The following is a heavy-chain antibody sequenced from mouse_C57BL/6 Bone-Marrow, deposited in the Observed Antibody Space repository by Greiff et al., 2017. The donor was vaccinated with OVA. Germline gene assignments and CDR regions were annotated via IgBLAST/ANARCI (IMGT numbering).Heavy chain of an antibody. CDR1: GFNIKDDY. CDR2: IDPENGDT. D-gene: IGHD1-1*01. Sequence: EVQLQQSGAELVRPGASVKLSCTASGFNIKDDYMHWVKQRPEQGLEWIGWIDPENGDTEYASKFQGKATITADTSSNTAYLQLSSLTSEDTAVYYCTLTTVVATDYFDYWGQGTTLTVSS. V-gene: IGHV14-4*01. CDR3: TLTTVVATDYFDY. J-gene: IGHJ2*01.